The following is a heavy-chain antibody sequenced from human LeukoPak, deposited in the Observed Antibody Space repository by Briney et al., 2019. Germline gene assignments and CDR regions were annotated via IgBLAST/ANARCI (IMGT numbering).Heavy chain of an antibody. CDR1: GGSISSSSYY. J-gene: IGHJ4*02. CDR3: ARVGTLWFGELSRIDY. CDR2: MYYSGSS. D-gene: IGHD3-10*01. Sequence: SETLSLTCNVSGGSISSSSYYWGWIRQPPGKGLEWIGSMYYSGSSYYNPSLKSRVTISVDTSKNQFSLKLSSVTAADTAVYYCARVGTLWFGELSRIDYWGQGTLVTVSS. V-gene: IGHV4-39*01.